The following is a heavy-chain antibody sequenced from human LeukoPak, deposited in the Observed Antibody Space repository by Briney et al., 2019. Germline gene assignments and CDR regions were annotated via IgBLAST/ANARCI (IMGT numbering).Heavy chain of an antibody. D-gene: IGHD3-16*01. J-gene: IGHJ4*02. CDR3: TRGGMFSMIDY. CDR2: INPNSGDT. V-gene: IGHV1-2*02. Sequence: ASVKVSFKASGYTFTGYYMHWVRQAPGQGLEWMGWINPNSGDTNYAQKFQGRVTMTRDTSISTAYMELSRLRSDDTAVYYCTRGGMFSMIDYWGQGTLVTVSS. CDR1: GYTFTGYY.